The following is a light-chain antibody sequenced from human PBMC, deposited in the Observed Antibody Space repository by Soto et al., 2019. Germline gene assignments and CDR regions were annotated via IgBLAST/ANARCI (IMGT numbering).Light chain of an antibody. CDR1: SSNFGSRD. CDR2: DNY. V-gene: IGLV1-51*01. J-gene: IGLJ2*01. CDR3: ETWDTSLRARI. Sequence: QSVLTQAPSVSAAPGQKVTISCSGSSSNFGSRDVSWYQQLPGTAPKLVIYDNYQRPSAIPDRFSGSKSGTSATLGITGLQTGDEADYYCETWDTSLRARIFGGGTKLTVL.